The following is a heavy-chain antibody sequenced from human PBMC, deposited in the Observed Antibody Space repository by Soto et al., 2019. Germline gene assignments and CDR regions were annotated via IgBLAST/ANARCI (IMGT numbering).Heavy chain of an antibody. Sequence: GGSLRLSCAASGFTFSSYAMHWVLQAPGKGLEWVAVISYDGSNKYYADSVKGRFTISRDNSKNTMYLQMNSLRAEDTAVYYCARARWLQSGYFDYWGQGTLVTVSS. V-gene: IGHV3-30-3*01. D-gene: IGHD5-12*01. CDR3: ARARWLQSGYFDY. J-gene: IGHJ4*02. CDR1: GFTFSSYA. CDR2: ISYDGSNK.